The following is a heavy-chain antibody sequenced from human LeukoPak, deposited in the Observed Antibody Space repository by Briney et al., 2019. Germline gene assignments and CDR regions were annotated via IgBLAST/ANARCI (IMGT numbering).Heavy chain of an antibody. CDR3: ASQGYCSSTSCPFDY. V-gene: IGHV4-4*09. CDR1: GGSISSYY. CDR2: IYTSGST. J-gene: IGHJ4*02. Sequence: KASETLSLTRTVSGGSISSYYWSWIRQPPGKGLEWIGYIYTSGSTNYNPSLKSRVTISVDTSKNQFSLKLSSVTAADTAVYYCASQGYCSSTSCPFDYWGQGTLVTVSS. D-gene: IGHD2-2*01.